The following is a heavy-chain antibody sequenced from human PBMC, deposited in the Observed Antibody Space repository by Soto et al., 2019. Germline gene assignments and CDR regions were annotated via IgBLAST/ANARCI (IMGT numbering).Heavy chain of an antibody. J-gene: IGHJ5*02. V-gene: IGHV4-59*01. CDR2: IYYSGST. D-gene: IGHD6-19*01. CDR3: ARGPAVAGAGWWFDP. Sequence: KPSETLSLTCTVSGGSISSYYWSWIRQPPGKGLEWIGYIYYSGSTNYNPSLESRVTISIDTSKSHFSLKLSSLTAADTAVYYCARGPAVAGAGWWFDPWGQGTLVTVSS. CDR1: GGSISSYY.